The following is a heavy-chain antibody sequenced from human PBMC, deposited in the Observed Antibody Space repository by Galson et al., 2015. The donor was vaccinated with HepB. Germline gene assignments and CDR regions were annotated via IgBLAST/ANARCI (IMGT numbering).Heavy chain of an antibody. CDR3: ARGEGGSDHSAWFDP. Sequence: SVKVSCKASGGTFSSYTISWVRQAPGQGLEWMGRIIPILGIANYAQKFQGRVTITADKSTSAAYMELSSLRSEDTAVYYCARGEGGSDHSAWFDPWGQGTLVTVSS. CDR2: IIPILGIA. J-gene: IGHJ5*02. CDR1: GGTFSSYT. V-gene: IGHV1-69*02. D-gene: IGHD3-10*01.